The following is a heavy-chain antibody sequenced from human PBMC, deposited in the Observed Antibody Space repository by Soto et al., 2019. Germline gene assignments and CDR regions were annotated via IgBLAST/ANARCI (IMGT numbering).Heavy chain of an antibody. CDR2: IYWDDDK. D-gene: IGHD2-2*01. J-gene: IGHJ6*02. CDR1: WFSLSYKGMG. Sequence: GPTPVKPEQPLTLDCRFPWFSLSYKGMGVGWIRQPPGKALEWLALIYWDDDKRYSPALKSRLTITKDTSKNKVVLTMTNMDPVDTATYYCAHVNCISTSCIHFYYYYGMHVWGRGTTVTVSS. V-gene: IGHV2-5*02. CDR3: AHVNCISTSCIHFYYYYGMHV.